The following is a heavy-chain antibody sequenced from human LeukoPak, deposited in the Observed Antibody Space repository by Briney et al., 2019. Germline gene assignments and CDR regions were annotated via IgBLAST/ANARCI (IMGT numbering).Heavy chain of an antibody. CDR3: ARDLGQNWGFDY. CDR2: ISNSGSPI. D-gene: IGHD7-27*01. Sequence: PGGSLRLSCAASGFTFSSYKMNWVRQAPGKGLEWVSYISNSGSPIYYADSVKGRFTISRDNAKNSLYLQMISLRAEDTAVYYCARDLGQNWGFDYWGQGTLVTVSS. CDR1: GFTFSSYK. V-gene: IGHV3-48*01. J-gene: IGHJ4*02.